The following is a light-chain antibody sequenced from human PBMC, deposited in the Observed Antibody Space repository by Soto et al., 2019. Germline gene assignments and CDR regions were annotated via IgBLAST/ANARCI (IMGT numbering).Light chain of an antibody. CDR1: SSDVGDYNY. V-gene: IGLV2-14*03. Sequence: HSALTQPASVSGSPGQSITISCTGTSSDVGDYNYVSWYQQYPGKAPKLMIYDVTDRPSGVSNRFSGSKSGNTASLTISGLQAEDEADYSCSSYTSTSTLVVFGGGTKLTVL. CDR2: DVT. J-gene: IGLJ2*01. CDR3: SSYTSTSTLVV.